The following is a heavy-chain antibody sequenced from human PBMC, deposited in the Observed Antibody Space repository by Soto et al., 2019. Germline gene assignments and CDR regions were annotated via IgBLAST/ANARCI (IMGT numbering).Heavy chain of an antibody. CDR2: INPSGGST. CDR3: ASRIAVAGLDY. CDR1: GYTFTSYY. Sequence: QVQLVQSGAEVKKPGASVKVSCKASGYTFTSYYMHWVRQAPGQGLEWMGIINPSGGSTSYAQKFQGRVTMTRDTSTSTVYMELSSLRSEDTAVYYCASRIAVAGLDYWGQGPLVTVSS. V-gene: IGHV1-46*01. D-gene: IGHD6-19*01. J-gene: IGHJ4*02.